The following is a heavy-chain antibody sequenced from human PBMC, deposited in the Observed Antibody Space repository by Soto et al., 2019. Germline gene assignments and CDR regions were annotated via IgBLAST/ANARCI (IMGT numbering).Heavy chain of an antibody. D-gene: IGHD6-19*01. V-gene: IGHV4-4*02. CDR3: ARSFGWYAIDH. Sequence: QMQLQESGPGLVKPSETLSLTCAVSSASIITEQRWTWVRQPPGKGLEWIGEIHHSGSTNNNPSLRSRVTMSVDKSKNQFSQNLNSVPAADTALYYCARSFGWYAIDHWGQGTLVIVSS. CDR1: SASIITEQR. CDR2: IHHSGST. J-gene: IGHJ4*02.